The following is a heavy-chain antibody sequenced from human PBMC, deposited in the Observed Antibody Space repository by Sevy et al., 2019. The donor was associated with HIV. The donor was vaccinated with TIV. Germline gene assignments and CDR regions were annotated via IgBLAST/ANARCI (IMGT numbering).Heavy chain of an antibody. D-gene: IGHD3-16*01. CDR3: AGGGATAGDDY. J-gene: IGHJ4*02. CDR1: GGSISSYY. V-gene: IGHV4-59*01. CDR2: IYYSGST. Sequence: SETLSLTCTVSGGSISSYYWSWIRQPPGKGLEWIGYIYYSGSTNYNPSLKSRVTISVDTSKNQFSLKLSSVTAADTAVYYWAGGGATAGDDYWGQGTLVTVSS.